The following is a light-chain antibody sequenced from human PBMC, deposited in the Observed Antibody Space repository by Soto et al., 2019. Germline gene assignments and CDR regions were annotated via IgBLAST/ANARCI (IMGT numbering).Light chain of an antibody. Sequence: EIVLTQSPGTLSLSQGERATLSCRASQSVTNNYLAWYQQKPGQAPRLLIYGASIRLSGIPDRFIGSGSGTVFTLTINRLEPEDFAVYYCQHYAGSPMYTFGQGTKLEI. CDR1: QSVTNNY. CDR2: GAS. V-gene: IGKV3-20*01. J-gene: IGKJ2*01. CDR3: QHYAGSPMYT.